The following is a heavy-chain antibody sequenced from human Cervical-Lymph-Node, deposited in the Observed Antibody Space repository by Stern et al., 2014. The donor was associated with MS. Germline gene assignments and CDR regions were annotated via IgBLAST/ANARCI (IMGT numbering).Heavy chain of an antibody. J-gene: IGHJ5*02. CDR3: ARMGYSGVQTYCDP. CDR1: GYTFTDYA. V-gene: IGHV1-18*01. CDR2: ISTSNGNT. D-gene: IGHD1-26*01. Sequence: QVQLGQSAGAVKKTGASVKVSCKASGYTFTDYAVTWVRQAPGRGLEWMGWISTSNGNTDYARKFQGRVTLTTDTPTSTAYMELRSLRSDDTAVYYCARMGYSGVQTYCDPWGQGSLVIVSS.